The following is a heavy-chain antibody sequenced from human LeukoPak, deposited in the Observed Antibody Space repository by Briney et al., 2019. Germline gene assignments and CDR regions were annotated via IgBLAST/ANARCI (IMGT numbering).Heavy chain of an antibody. V-gene: IGHV3-11*01. Sequence: GGSLRLSCAASEFTFSDYYMTWIRQAPGKGLEWVSYIGSGGTIIYYTDSVKGRFTISRDNSKNTLYLQMNSLRAEDTAVYYCARDRPGAILWFDIWGQGTMVTVSS. D-gene: IGHD3-16*01. CDR2: IGSGGTII. CDR3: ARDRPGAILWFDI. CDR1: EFTFSDYY. J-gene: IGHJ3*02.